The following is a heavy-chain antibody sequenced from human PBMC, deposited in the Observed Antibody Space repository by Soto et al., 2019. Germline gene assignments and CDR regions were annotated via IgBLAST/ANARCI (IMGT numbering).Heavy chain of an antibody. Sequence: QVQLQESGPGLVKPSETLSLTCTVSGASVTSGGYSWSWIRQPPGKGLEWIGFIIYNGATKYNPSLESRVTRSVGTPKNQFLLKLSSVTAADTAVYYCARTRNSGSWAAWFWGQGTLVSVSS. CDR3: ARTRNSGSWAAWF. V-gene: IGHV4-61*08. D-gene: IGHD3-22*01. J-gene: IGHJ4*02. CDR1: GASVTSGGYS. CDR2: IIYNGAT.